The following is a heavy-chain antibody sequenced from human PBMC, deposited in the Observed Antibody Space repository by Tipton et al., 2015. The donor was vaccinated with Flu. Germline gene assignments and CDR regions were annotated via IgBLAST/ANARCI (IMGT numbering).Heavy chain of an antibody. Sequence: FLRLSCAASGFTFSSYWMSWVRQAPGKGLEWVANIKQDGSEKYYVDSVKGRFTISRDNAKNSLYLQMNSLRAEDTAVYYCARARGRHYDFWSGYYTGYYYYGMDVWDQGP. V-gene: IGHV3-7*01. J-gene: IGHJ6*02. CDR2: IKQDGSEK. CDR1: GFTFSSYW. D-gene: IGHD3-3*01. CDR3: ARARGRHYDFWSGYYTGYYYYGMDV.